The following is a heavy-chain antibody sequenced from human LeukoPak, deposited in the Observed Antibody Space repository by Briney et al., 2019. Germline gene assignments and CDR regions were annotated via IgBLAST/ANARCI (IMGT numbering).Heavy chain of an antibody. CDR3: TRVVGQQLVFGFDP. CDR2: IYTSGSA. D-gene: IGHD6-13*01. CDR1: GGSISSYY. V-gene: IGHV4-4*07. J-gene: IGHJ5*02. Sequence: SETLSLTCTVSGGSISSYYWSWIRQPAGKGLEWIGRIYTSGSANYNPSLKSRVTMSVDTSKNQFSLKLSSVTAADTAVYYCTRVVGQQLVFGFDPWGQGTLVTVSS.